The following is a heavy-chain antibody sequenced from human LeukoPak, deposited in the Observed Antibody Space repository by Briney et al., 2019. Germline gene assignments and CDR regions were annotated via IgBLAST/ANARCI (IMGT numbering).Heavy chain of an antibody. CDR2: SSESGTAY. V-gene: IGHV3-11*04. D-gene: IGHD2-8*02. J-gene: IGHJ2*01. CDR3: VRGGERTGNSYFDL. CDR1: GFTFSDYF. Sequence: PGGSLRLSCAASGFTFSDYFMSWLRQPPGKGLEWITYSSESGTAYSYAASVKGRFTISRDNAKNSLFLQMDSLRADDTALYYCVRGGERTGNSYFDLWGRGTLVTVSS.